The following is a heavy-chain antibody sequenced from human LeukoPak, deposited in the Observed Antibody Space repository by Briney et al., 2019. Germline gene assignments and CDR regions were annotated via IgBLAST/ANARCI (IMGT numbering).Heavy chain of an antibody. CDR1: GYTFSRYG. V-gene: IGHV1-18*01. D-gene: IGHD2-8*01. CDR2: ISAHNGKT. CDR3: ARDRYCPNSVCYNVWFDP. Sequence: ASVKVSCKASGYTFSRYGISWVRQAPGQGLEWMGWISAHNGKTDYAQKIQGRVTMTADTSTSTAYMELRSLRSYDTAVYYCARDRYCPNSVCYNVWFDPWGQGTLVTVSS. J-gene: IGHJ5*02.